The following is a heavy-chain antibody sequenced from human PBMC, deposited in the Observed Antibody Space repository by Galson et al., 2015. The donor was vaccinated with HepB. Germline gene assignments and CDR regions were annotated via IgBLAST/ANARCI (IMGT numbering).Heavy chain of an antibody. CDR1: GYTFTSYD. J-gene: IGHJ4*02. CDR2: ISAYSGNT. V-gene: IGHV1-18*01. Sequence: SVTVSCKASGYTFTSYDISWVRQAPGQGLEWMGWISAYSGNTNYAQKLQGRVTMATDTSTSTAYMELRSLRSDDTAVYYCAKFTVTKTGVHYFDYWGQGTLVTVSS. CDR3: AKFTVTKTGVHYFDY. D-gene: IGHD4-17*01.